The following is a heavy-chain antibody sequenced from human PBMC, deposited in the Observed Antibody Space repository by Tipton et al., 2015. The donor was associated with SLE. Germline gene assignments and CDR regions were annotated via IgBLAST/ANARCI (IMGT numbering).Heavy chain of an antibody. CDR3: ARDRLTMIVVDHGPIDAFDI. D-gene: IGHD3-22*01. V-gene: IGHV3-21*01. J-gene: IGHJ3*02. CDR1: GFTFSSYS. Sequence: SLRLPCAASGFTFSSYSMNWVRQAPGKGLEWVSSISSSSSYIYYADSVKGRFTISRDNAKNSLFLQVNSLRAEDTAVYYCARDRLTMIVVDHGPIDAFDIWGQGTMVTVSS. CDR2: ISSSSSYI.